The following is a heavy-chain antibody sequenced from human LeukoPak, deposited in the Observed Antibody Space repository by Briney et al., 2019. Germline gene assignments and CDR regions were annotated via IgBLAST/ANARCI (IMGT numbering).Heavy chain of an antibody. J-gene: IGHJ4*02. CDR2: IRYDGSNK. Sequence: GSLRLSCAASGFTFSSYGMHWVRQAPGKGLEWVAFIRYDGSNKYYADSVKGRFTISRDNSKNTLYLQMNSLRAEDTAVYYCAKDPKPQLVNRDHYFDYWGQGTLVIVSS. CDR1: GFTFSSYG. D-gene: IGHD6-13*01. CDR3: AKDPKPQLVNRDHYFDY. V-gene: IGHV3-30*02.